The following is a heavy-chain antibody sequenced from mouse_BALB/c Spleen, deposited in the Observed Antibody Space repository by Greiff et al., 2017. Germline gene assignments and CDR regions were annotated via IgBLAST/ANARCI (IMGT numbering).Heavy chain of an antibody. V-gene: IGHV3-2*02. Sequence: EVKLKESGPGLVKPSQSLSLTCTVTGYSITSDYAWNWIRQFPGNKLEWMGYISYSGSTSYNPSLKSRISITRDTSKNQFFLQLNSVTTEDTATYYCARGGSRRGLYAMDYWGQGTSVTVSS. CDR2: ISYSGST. CDR3: ARGGSRRGLYAMDY. J-gene: IGHJ4*01. CDR1: GYSITSDYA.